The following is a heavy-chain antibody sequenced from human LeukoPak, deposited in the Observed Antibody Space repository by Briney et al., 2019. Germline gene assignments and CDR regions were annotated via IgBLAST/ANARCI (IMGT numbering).Heavy chain of an antibody. Sequence: GGSLRLSCAASGCTFSDYYMTWIRQAPGKGLERVAYITNSGSILYYADSVKGRFTISRDNAKNSLFLQMNSLRAEDTAVYYCARDGSRSWSLNTWFDPWGQGTQVTVSS. J-gene: IGHJ5*02. CDR3: ARDGSRSWSLNTWFDP. CDR2: ITNSGSIL. D-gene: IGHD6-13*01. CDR1: GCTFSDYY. V-gene: IGHV3-11*04.